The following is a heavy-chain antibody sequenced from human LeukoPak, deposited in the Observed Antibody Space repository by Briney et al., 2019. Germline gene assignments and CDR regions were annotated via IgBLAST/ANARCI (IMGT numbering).Heavy chain of an antibody. J-gene: IGHJ5*02. Sequence: GGSLRLSCAASGFTFSSYSMNWVRQAPGKGLEWVSYISSSSSTIYYADSVKGRFTISRDNAKNSLYLQMNSLRAEDTAVYYCARDVPAAVFDPWGQGTLVTVSS. CDR2: ISSSSSTI. V-gene: IGHV3-48*01. CDR1: GFTFSSYS. CDR3: ARDVPAAVFDP. D-gene: IGHD2-2*01.